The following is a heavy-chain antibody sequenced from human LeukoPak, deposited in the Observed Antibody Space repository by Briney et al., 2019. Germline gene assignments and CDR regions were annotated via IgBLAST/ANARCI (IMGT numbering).Heavy chain of an antibody. D-gene: IGHD6-19*01. CDR2: IFYSGST. Sequence: PSETLSLICTVSGGSLSSSSFHWGWIRQPPGKGLEWIGTIFYSGSTYYNPSLKSRVTMSVDTSKNQFSLKLSSVTAADTAVYYCARQGYISGQGFRNNWFDPWGQGSLVTVSS. J-gene: IGHJ5*02. CDR1: GGSLSSSSFH. V-gene: IGHV4-39*01. CDR3: ARQGYISGQGFRNNWFDP.